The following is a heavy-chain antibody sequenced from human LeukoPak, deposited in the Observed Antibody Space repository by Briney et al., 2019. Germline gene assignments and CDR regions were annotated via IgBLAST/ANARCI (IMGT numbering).Heavy chain of an antibody. CDR2: INYSGST. D-gene: IGHD3-10*01. CDR3: ARYGSGSTWFDP. CDR1: GGSISSDNYQ. V-gene: IGHV4-30-4*01. Sequence: PSQTLSLTCTVSGGSISSDNYQWSWIRQPPGKGLEWIGYINYSGSTYYNPSLKSRVTISVDTSKNHFPLKLSSVTAADTAVYYCARYGSGSTWFDPWGQGTLVTVSS. J-gene: IGHJ5*02.